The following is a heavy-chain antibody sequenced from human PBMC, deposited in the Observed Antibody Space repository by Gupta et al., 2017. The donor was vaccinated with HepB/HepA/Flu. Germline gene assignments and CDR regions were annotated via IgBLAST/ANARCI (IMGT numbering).Heavy chain of an antibody. V-gene: IGHV1-46*01. D-gene: IGHD6-19*01. CDR3: ARGLYSSGGWYFDP. J-gene: IGHJ5*02. CDR1: GYTFTSHY. CDR2: INPSGGST. Sequence: QAQLVLSEPEVKTPGPSVTVSCKASGYTFTSHYMHWVRQAPGQGLESMGVINPSGGSTDYAQKFQGRVTMTRDTSTSTVYLELSSLRSEDTAVYYCARGLYSSGGWYFDPWGQGTPVTVSS.